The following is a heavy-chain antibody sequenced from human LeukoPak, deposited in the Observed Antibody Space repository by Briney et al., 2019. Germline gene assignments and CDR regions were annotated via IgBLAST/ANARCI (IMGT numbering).Heavy chain of an antibody. CDR3: ARSRKYYDILTGYQPFDY. D-gene: IGHD3-9*01. J-gene: IGHJ4*02. Sequence: PSETLSLTCAVYGGSFSGYYWSWIRQPPGKGLEWIGEINHSGSTDYNPSLKSRVTISIDKSKNHFSLKLSSVTAADTAVYYCARSRKYYDILTGYQPFDYWGQGTLVTVSS. CDR1: GGSFSGYY. CDR2: INHSGST. V-gene: IGHV4-34*01.